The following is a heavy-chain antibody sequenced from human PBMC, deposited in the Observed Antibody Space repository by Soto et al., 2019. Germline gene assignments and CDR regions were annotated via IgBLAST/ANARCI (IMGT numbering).Heavy chain of an antibody. CDR2: SRNKAKSYST. Sequence: EVQLVESGGGLVQPGGSLTLSCAVSGLTFGDHYMEWVRQAPGKGLEWVARSRNKAKSYSTDFAASVKGRFTISRDESKNSLNLQMNSLMTEDTAVYYGSILEGAWCQGTLVTVSS. CDR1: GLTFGDHY. J-gene: IGHJ5*02. CDR3: SILEGA. V-gene: IGHV3-72*01. D-gene: IGHD2-21*01.